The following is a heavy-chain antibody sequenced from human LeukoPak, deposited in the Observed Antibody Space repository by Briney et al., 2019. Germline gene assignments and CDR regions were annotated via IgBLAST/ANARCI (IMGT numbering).Heavy chain of an antibody. J-gene: IGHJ4*02. CDR3: ARLREGLYHFDY. Sequence: ASVKVSCKASGGTFSSYAISWVRQAPGQGLEWMGWINANSGGTKYAQKLQGRVTMTRDTSINTAYMELSRLRSDDTAVYYCARLREGLYHFDYWGQGTLVTVSS. D-gene: IGHD3-16*02. V-gene: IGHV1-2*02. CDR2: INANSGGT. CDR1: GGTFSSYA.